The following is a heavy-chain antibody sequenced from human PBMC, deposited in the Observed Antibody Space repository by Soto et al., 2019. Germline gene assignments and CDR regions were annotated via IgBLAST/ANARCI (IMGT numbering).Heavy chain of an antibody. V-gene: IGHV3-23*01. CDR2: IIGSGGST. CDR3: AKDGPGWLPDY. Sequence: EVQLLESGGGLVQPGGSVSLSCAASGFTFSSYAISWVRQAPGKGLEWVSAIIGSGGSTYYADSGKGRFTIAKDNSKTTLYLQMNSLRAEDTAVYYCAKDGPGWLPDYWGQGTLGTVSS. J-gene: IGHJ4*02. CDR1: GFTFSSYA. D-gene: IGHD6-19*01.